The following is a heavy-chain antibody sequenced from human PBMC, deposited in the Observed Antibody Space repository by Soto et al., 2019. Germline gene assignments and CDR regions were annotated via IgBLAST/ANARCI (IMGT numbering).Heavy chain of an antibody. D-gene: IGHD3-22*01. CDR1: GGSISSGGYY. Sequence: SETLSLTCTVSGGSISSGGYYWSWIRQHPGKGLEWIGYIYYSGSTYYNPSLKSRVTISVDTSKNQFSLKLSSVTAADTAVYYCARDPRSGYDSSGYYYTGVFDIWGQGKMVTVS. J-gene: IGHJ3*02. CDR2: IYYSGST. CDR3: ARDPRSGYDSSGYYYTGVFDI. V-gene: IGHV4-31*03.